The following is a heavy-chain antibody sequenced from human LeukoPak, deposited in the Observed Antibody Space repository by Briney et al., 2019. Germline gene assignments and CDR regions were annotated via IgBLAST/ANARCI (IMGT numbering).Heavy chain of an antibody. CDR3: ARVRGSSSWYYFDY. D-gene: IGHD6-13*01. J-gene: IGHJ4*02. CDR2: INPNSGGT. CDR1: GYTFTGYY. Sequence: ASVKVSCKASGYTFTGYYMHWVRQAPGQGLERMGWINPNSGGTNYAQKFQGRVTMTRDTSISTAYMELSRLRSDDTAVYYCARVRGSSSWYYFDYWGQGTLVTVSS. V-gene: IGHV1-2*02.